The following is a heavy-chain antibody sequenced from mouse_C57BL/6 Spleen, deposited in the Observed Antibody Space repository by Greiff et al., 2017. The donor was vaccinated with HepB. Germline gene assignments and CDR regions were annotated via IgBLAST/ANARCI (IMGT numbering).Heavy chain of an antibody. Sequence: EVQLQESGPELVKPGASVKIPCKASGYTFTDYNMDWVKQSHGKSLEWIGDINPNNGGTIYNQKFKGKATLTVDKSSSTAYMELRSLTSEDTAVYYCAREGGMGLGFAYWGQGTLVTVSA. V-gene: IGHV1-18*01. J-gene: IGHJ3*01. CDR1: GYTFTDYN. D-gene: IGHD2-10*02. CDR3: AREGGMGLGFAY. CDR2: INPNNGGT.